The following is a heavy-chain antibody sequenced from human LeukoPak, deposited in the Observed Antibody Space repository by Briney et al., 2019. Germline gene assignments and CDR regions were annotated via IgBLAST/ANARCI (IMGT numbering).Heavy chain of an antibody. CDR3: ASTSGYCSGGNCYSAFDY. CDR2: ISDSGDT. D-gene: IGHD2-15*01. Sequence: SETLSLTCTVSGGSISSSSYYWGWIRQPPGKGLEWIGSISDSGDTYYNPSLKSRVTMSVDTSKNQFSLRLSSVTAADTAVYYCASTSGYCSGGNCYSAFDYWGQGTLVTVSS. J-gene: IGHJ4*02. CDR1: GGSISSSSYY. V-gene: IGHV4-39*07.